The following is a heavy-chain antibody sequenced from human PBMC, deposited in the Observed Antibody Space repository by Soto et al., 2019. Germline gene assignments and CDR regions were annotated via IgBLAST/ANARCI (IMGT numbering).Heavy chain of an antibody. CDR2: ISGSGGST. Sequence: EVQLLESGGGLVQPGGSLRLSCAASGFTFSSYAMSWVRQAPGKGLEWVSAISGSGGSTYYADSVKGRFTISRDNSKNTLYLQMNSLRAEDTAVYYGATDAEPLRFYGMDVWGQGTTVTVSS. CDR1: GFTFSSYA. CDR3: ATDAEPLRFYGMDV. V-gene: IGHV3-23*01. D-gene: IGHD5-12*01. J-gene: IGHJ6*02.